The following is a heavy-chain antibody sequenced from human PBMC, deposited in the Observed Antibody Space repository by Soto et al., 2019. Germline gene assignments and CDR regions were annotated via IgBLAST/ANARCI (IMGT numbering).Heavy chain of an antibody. V-gene: IGHV3-21*01. CDR1: FTFSMYS. CDR3: TRDQGGSYDSWFDP. D-gene: IGHD1-26*01. Sequence: EVQVVESGGGLVQPGGSLRLSCSFTFSMYSMNWVRQAPGKGLEWVASISSGGSYIKYADSVKGRFTIYRDNAKNSVSLHMNSLRVDDTAVYFCTRDQGGSYDSWFDPWGQGTLVTVSS. J-gene: IGHJ5*02. CDR2: ISSGGSYI.